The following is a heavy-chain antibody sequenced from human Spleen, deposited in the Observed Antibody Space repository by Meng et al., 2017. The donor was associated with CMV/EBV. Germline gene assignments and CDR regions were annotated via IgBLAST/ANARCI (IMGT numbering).Heavy chain of an antibody. CDR2: ISWNSVSI. CDR1: GFTFDYHA. V-gene: IGHV3-9*01. J-gene: IGHJ4*02. Sequence: SLKISCTASGFTFDYHAMHWVRQAAGKGLEWVSGISWNSVSIGYADSVKGRFTISRDDAKNALYLQMNSLRTEDTALYFCAKLQGSKDYWGQGTLVTVSS. CDR3: AKLQGSKDY.